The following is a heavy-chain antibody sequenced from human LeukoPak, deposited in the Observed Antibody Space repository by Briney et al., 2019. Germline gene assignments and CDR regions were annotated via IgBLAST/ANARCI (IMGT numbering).Heavy chain of an antibody. Sequence: PGGSLRLSCAASGFTFRNYAMTWVRQAPGKGLEWVSTISNSGGSTYYADSVKGRFTISRDNSKNTLYLQMNSLRAEDTAEYFCASGWYYFDYWGQGTLVTVSS. CDR2: ISNSGGST. J-gene: IGHJ4*02. D-gene: IGHD6-19*01. CDR3: ASGWYYFDY. V-gene: IGHV3-23*01. CDR1: GFTFRNYA.